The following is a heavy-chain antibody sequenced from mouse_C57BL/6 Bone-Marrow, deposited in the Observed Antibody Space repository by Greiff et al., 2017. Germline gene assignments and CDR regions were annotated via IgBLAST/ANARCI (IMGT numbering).Heavy chain of an antibody. Sequence: VQLQQPGAELVKPGASVKLSCKASGYTFTSYWMHWVKQRPGQGLEWIGMIHPNSGSTNYNEKFKSKATLTVDKSSSSAYMQLSSLTSEDSAVYYCARITTVVDTNVDVWGTGTTVTVSS. V-gene: IGHV1-64*01. J-gene: IGHJ1*03. CDR2: IHPNSGST. CDR3: ARITTVVDTNVDV. D-gene: IGHD1-1*01. CDR1: GYTFTSYW.